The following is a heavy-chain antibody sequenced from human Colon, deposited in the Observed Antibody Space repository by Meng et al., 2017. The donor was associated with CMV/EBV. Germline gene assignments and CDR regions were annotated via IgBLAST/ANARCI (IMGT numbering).Heavy chain of an antibody. CDR3: TTMGGYDKDY. J-gene: IGHJ4*02. CDR1: DFTFSNAW. CDR2: IKPKSEGATT. D-gene: IGHD5-12*01. V-gene: IGHV3-15*01. Sequence: GGSLRLSCAASDFTFSNAWMTWVRRAPGKGLEWVGHIKPKSEGATTEYAAPVTGRFAISRDESKNTLHLEMNTVKTEDTGVYYCTTMGGYDKDYWGQGTLVTVSS.